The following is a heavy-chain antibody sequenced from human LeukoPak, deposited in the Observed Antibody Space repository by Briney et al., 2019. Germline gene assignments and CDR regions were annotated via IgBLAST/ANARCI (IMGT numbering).Heavy chain of an antibody. V-gene: IGHV3-9*01. CDR2: ISWNSGSI. J-gene: IGHJ4*02. Sequence: GRSLRLSCAASGFTFDDYAMHWVRQAPGKGLEWVSGISWNSGSIGYADSVKGRFTISRDNAKNSLYLQMNSLRAEDTAVYYCAKDCSGGSCHDYWGQGTLVTVSS. CDR3: AKDCSGGSCHDY. D-gene: IGHD2-15*01. CDR1: GFTFDDYA.